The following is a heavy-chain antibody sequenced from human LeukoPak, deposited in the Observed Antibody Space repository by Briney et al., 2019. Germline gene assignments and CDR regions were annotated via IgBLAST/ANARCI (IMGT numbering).Heavy chain of an antibody. CDR3: ARVGRVAGLDEPSDFDY. D-gene: IGHD6-19*01. Sequence: ASVKVSCKASGYTFTSYDINWVRQATGQGLEWMGWMNPNSGNTGYAQKFQGRVTMTRNTSISTAYMELSSLRSEDTAVYYCARVGRVAGLDEPSDFDYWGQGTLVTVSS. CDR1: GYTFTSYD. J-gene: IGHJ4*02. CDR2: MNPNSGNT. V-gene: IGHV1-8*01.